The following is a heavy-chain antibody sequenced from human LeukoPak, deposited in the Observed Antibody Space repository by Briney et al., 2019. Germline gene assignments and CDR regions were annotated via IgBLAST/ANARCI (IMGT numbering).Heavy chain of an antibody. CDR3: AKPLGGSYLFDL. J-gene: IGHJ4*02. CDR2: ISGSGGST. Sequence: PGGSLRLSCAASGFTFSSYAMSWVRQAPGKGLEWVSAISGSGGSTYYADSVKGRFTISRDTSKKTLYLQMSSLRVEDTAVYYCAKPLGGSYLFDLWGPGTLVTVSS. D-gene: IGHD1-26*01. CDR1: GFTFSSYA. V-gene: IGHV3-23*01.